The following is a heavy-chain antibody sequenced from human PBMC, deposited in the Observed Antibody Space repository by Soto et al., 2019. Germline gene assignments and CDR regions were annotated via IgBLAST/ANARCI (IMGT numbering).Heavy chain of an antibody. CDR3: AINMVRGVSFDY. D-gene: IGHD3-10*01. V-gene: IGHV1-24*01. J-gene: IGHJ4*02. Sequence: ASVKLSCKVSGYTLTELSMHWVRQAPGKGLEWMGGFDPEDGETIYAQKFQGRVTMTEDTSTDTAYMELSSLRSEDTAVYYCAINMVRGVSFDYWGQGTLVTVSS. CDR1: GYTLTELS. CDR2: FDPEDGET.